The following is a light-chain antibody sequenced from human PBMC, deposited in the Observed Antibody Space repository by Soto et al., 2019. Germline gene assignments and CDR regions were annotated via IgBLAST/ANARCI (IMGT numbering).Light chain of an antibody. J-gene: IGKJ4*01. Sequence: DIVMTQSPDSLAVSLGERATIKCKSSQSVLHSSNNRNYLAWYQQKPGQPPKLLIYWASTRESGVPDRFSGSGSGTDFTLTISSLQAEDVAVYYCQQYYITPLTFGGGTKVDIK. CDR2: WAS. CDR1: QSVLHSSNNRNY. V-gene: IGKV4-1*01. CDR3: QQYYITPLT.